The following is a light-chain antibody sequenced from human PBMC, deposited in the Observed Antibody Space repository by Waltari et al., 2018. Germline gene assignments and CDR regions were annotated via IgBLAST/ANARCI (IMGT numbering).Light chain of an antibody. V-gene: IGLV1-44*01. CDR2: KNK. J-gene: IGLJ1*01. CDR3: AAWDDSLNGLFV. CDR1: SSNIGSNT. Sequence: QSVLTQPPSASETPGQRVTISCSGGSSNIGSNTVNWYQHLPGTAPKLLISKNKQRPAGVPDRFSGSQSGTSASLAISGLQSEDEADYYCAAWDDSLNGLFVFGTGTKVTV.